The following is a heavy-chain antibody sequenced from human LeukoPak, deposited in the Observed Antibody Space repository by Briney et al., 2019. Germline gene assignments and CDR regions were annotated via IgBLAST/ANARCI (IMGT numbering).Heavy chain of an antibody. CDR1: GFTFSSYG. V-gene: IGHV3-30*18. D-gene: IGHD5-18*01. Sequence: PGRSLRLSCAATGFTFSSYGMHWVRQAPSKGLEWVAVISYDGSNKYYADSVKGRFTISRDNSKNTLYLQMNSLRAEDTAVYYCAKDRIQLWVMDYWGQGTLVTVSS. CDR3: AKDRIQLWVMDY. J-gene: IGHJ4*02. CDR2: ISYDGSNK.